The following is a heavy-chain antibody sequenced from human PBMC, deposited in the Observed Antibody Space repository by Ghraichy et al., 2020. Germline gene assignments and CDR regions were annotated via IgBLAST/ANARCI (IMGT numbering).Heavy chain of an antibody. Sequence: GGSLRLSCAASGFSISNFAMSWGRQAPGKGLGWVSTSSGSGGKTIYLDSVKGRFTISRDNSRNTLYLQMNSLRGADTSLYYCAKVVGYTSGWFYYWGQGTLGTVSS. D-gene: IGHD6-19*01. CDR2: SSGSGGKT. CDR1: GFSISNFA. V-gene: IGHV3-23*01. J-gene: IGHJ4*02. CDR3: AKVVGYTSGWFYY.